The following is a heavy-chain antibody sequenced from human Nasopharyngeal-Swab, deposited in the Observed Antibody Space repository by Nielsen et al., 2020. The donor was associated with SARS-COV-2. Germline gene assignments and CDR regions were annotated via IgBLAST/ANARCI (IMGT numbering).Heavy chain of an antibody. V-gene: IGHV2-70*11. D-gene: IGHD3-3*01. CDR3: ARTYYDFWSGYSGLGAFDI. CDR1: GFSLSTSGMC. CDR2: IDWDDDK. Sequence: SGPTLVKPTQTLTLTCTFSGFSLSTSGMCVSWIRQPPGKALEWLARIDWDDDKDYSTPLKTRLTISKDTSKNQVVLTMTNMDPVDTATYYCARTYYDFWSGYSGLGAFDIWGQGTMVTVSS. J-gene: IGHJ3*02.